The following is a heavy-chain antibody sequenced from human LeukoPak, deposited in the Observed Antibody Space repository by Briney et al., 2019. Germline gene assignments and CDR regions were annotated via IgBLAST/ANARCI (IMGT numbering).Heavy chain of an antibody. CDR1: GFTFSNYA. D-gene: IGHD5-12*01. Sequence: GGSLRLSCVASGFTFSNYAMTWVRQAPGKRLEWVSAIRGSGDTTFYADSVKGRLTISRDNSENTLYLQMNSLRAEDTAVYFCAKGRGDYDFDYWGQGTLVTVSP. CDR3: AKGRGDYDFDY. V-gene: IGHV3-23*01. J-gene: IGHJ4*02. CDR2: IRGSGDTT.